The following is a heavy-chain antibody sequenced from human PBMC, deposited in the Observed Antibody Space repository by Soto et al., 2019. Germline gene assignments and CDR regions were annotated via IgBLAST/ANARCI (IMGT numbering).Heavy chain of an antibody. V-gene: IGHV3-49*03. D-gene: IGHD3-10*01. CDR1: VFTVGDYA. CDR3: AKDLFSMVRGASYYSHGMDV. Sequence: GGPLRLSCTASVFTVGDYAMSWFRQAPGKGLEWVGFIRSKPYDGTTEYAASAKGRFTISRDDSKSIAYLQMNSLKTEDTAVYYCAKDLFSMVRGASYYSHGMDVWGQGTTVTVSS. CDR2: IRSKPYDGTT. J-gene: IGHJ6*02.